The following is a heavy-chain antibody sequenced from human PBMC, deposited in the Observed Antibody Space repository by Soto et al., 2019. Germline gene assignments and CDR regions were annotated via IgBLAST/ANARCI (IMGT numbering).Heavy chain of an antibody. CDR3: AGLGYCSGGSCLIAPQPPDDNWFDP. V-gene: IGHV3-48*01. Sequence: GGSLRLSCAASGFTFSSYSMNWVRQAPGKGLEWVSYISSSSSTIYYADSVKGRFTISRDNAKNSLYLQMNSLRAEDTAVYYCAGLGYCSGGSCLIAPQPPDDNWFDPWGQGTLVTVSS. CDR2: ISSSSSTI. CDR1: GFTFSSYS. J-gene: IGHJ5*02. D-gene: IGHD2-15*01.